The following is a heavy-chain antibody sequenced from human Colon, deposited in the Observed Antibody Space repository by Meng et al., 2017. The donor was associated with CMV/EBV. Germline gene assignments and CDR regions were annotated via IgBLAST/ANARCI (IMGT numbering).Heavy chain of an antibody. Sequence: QVQLVQSGGVLCEPGGSLRLSCAASGFIFSDYYMTWIREAPGKGLEWVSYISPTGSDTNYADSVRGRFTISRDNAKNSLFLQMSSLTAEDTAVYYCVKGHTMINPWGQGTLVTVSS. J-gene: IGHJ5*02. CDR2: ISPTGSDT. V-gene: IGHV3-11*05. D-gene: IGHD3-16*01. CDR1: GFIFSDYY. CDR3: VKGHTMINP.